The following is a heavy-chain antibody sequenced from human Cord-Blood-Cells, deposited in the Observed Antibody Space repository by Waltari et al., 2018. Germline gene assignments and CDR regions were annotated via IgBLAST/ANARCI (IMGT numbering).Heavy chain of an antibody. D-gene: IGHD3-3*01. CDR3: ARQRFLEWLLYYFDY. CDR1: GGSISSSSYY. J-gene: IGHJ4*02. Sequence: QLQLQESGPGLVKPSETLSLTCTVSGGSISSSSYYWGWIRQPPGKGLAWIGSIYYSGSTYYNPSLKSRVTISVDTSKNQFSLKLSSVTAADTAVYYCARQRFLEWLLYYFDYWGQGTLVTVSS. V-gene: IGHV4-39*01. CDR2: IYYSGST.